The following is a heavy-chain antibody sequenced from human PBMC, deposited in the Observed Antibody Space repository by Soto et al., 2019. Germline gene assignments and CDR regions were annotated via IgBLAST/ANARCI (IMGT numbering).Heavy chain of an antibody. J-gene: IGHJ4*02. CDR2: IYYSGST. CDR3: ARDRVGSSSHFDY. CDR1: GGSISSYY. Sequence: HVQLQESGPGLVKPSETLSLTCTVSGGSISSYYWSWIRQPPGKGLEWIGYIYYSGSTNYNPSLKSRGTIAVDTSKNQFSLKLSSVTAADTAVYYCARDRVGSSSHFDYWGQGALVTVS. D-gene: IGHD6-6*01. V-gene: IGHV4-59*01.